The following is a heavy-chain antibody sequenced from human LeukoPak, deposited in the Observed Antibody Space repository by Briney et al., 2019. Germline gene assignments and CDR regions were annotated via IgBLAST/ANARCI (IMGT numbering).Heavy chain of an antibody. CDR3: ARDLTVVTACAQHTFDI. CDR2: ISAYNDKT. J-gene: IGHJ3*02. V-gene: IGHV1-18*01. D-gene: IGHD2-21*02. Sequence: ASVKVSCMPYGYTFTSYGIIWVRQAPGQGLEWMGWISAYNDKTNYAQKLQNRVTMTTETSTRTDYMELMRLRSEDTRVYYTARDLTVVTACAQHTFDIWGQGTMVTVTS. CDR1: GYTFTSYG.